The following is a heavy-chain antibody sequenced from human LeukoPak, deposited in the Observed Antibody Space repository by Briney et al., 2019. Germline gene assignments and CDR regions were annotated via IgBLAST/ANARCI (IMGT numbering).Heavy chain of an antibody. Sequence: ASVKVSCKASGYTFTSYGISWVRQAPGQGLEWMGRINPNSGGTNYAQKFQGRVTMTRDTSISTAYMELSRLRSDDTAVYYCARDLNYYDSPDWFDPWGQGTLVTVSS. V-gene: IGHV1-2*06. D-gene: IGHD3-22*01. CDR3: ARDLNYYDSPDWFDP. CDR2: INPNSGGT. CDR1: GYTFTSYG. J-gene: IGHJ5*02.